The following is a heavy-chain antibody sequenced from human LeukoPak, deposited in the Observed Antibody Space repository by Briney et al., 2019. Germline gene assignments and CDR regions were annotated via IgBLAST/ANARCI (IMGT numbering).Heavy chain of an antibody. CDR1: GYTFTSYY. Sequence: ASVKVSCKASGYTFTSYYMHWVRQAPGQGLEWMGIINPSGGSTSYAQKFQGRVTMTMDTSTSTVYMELSSLRSEDTAVYYCARDPHGRGYYDSSGYYGGAFDIWGQGTMVTVSS. V-gene: IGHV1-46*01. CDR3: ARDPHGRGYYDSSGYYGGAFDI. D-gene: IGHD3-22*01. CDR2: INPSGGST. J-gene: IGHJ3*02.